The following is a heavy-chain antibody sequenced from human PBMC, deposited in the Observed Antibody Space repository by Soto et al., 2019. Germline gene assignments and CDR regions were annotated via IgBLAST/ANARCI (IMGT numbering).Heavy chain of an antibody. CDR3: ARDGYGSGSYFSN. V-gene: IGHV4-31*03. CDR1: GGSISSGGYY. D-gene: IGHD3-10*01. CDR2: IYYSGST. J-gene: IGHJ4*02. Sequence: SETLSLTCTVSGGSISSGGYYWSWIRHHPGKGLEWIGYIYYSGSTYYNPSLKSRVTISVDTSKNQFSLKLSSVTAADTAVYYCARDGYGSGSYFSNWGQGTLVTVSS.